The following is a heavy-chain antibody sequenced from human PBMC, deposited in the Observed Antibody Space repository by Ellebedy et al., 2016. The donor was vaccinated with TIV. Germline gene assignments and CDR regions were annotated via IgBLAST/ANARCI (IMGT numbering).Heavy chain of an antibody. J-gene: IGHJ4*02. D-gene: IGHD5-18*01. Sequence: PGGSLRLSCAASGFTFSRFVMSWVRQAPGKGLEWVSAISSSSGSIYYADSVKGRFTISRHNSKNTLYLQMNSLRDEDTDVYYCSKAEVDTAMDTGYWGQGTLVTVSS. CDR3: SKAEVDTAMDTGY. CDR1: GFTFSRFV. V-gene: IGHV3-23*01. CDR2: ISSSSGSI.